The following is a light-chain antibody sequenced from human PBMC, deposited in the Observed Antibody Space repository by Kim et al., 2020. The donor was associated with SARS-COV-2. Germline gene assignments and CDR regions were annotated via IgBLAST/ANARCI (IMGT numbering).Light chain of an antibody. V-gene: IGLV6-57*03. CDR3: QSYDSNIRWV. CDR2: EDN. CDR1: SGSIAINY. Sequence: NFMLTQPHSVSESPGKTVTISCTRSSGSIAINYVQWYQQRPGGAPTTVIYEDNQRPSGVPDRFSGSFDSSSNSASLIISGLKTEDEADYYCQSYDSNIRWVFGGGTQLTVL. J-gene: IGLJ3*02.